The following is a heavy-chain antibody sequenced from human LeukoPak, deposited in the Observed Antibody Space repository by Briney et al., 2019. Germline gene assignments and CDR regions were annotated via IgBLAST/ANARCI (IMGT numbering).Heavy chain of an antibody. D-gene: IGHD5-18*01. CDR3: ARDYGYSYGSD. Sequence: KSGGSLRLSCAASGFTFSDHYMDWVRQAPGKGLEWVSSISSSSSYIYYADSVKGRFTISRDNAKNSLYLQMNSLRAEDTAVYYCARDYGYSYGSDWGQGTLVTVSS. J-gene: IGHJ4*02. CDR2: ISSSSSYI. CDR1: GFTFSDHY. V-gene: IGHV3-21*01.